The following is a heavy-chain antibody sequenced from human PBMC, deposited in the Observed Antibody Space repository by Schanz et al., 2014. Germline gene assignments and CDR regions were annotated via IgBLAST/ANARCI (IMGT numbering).Heavy chain of an antibody. J-gene: IGHJ5*01. CDR2: IDPRGAST. D-gene: IGHD3-16*01. V-gene: IGHV1-46*03. Sequence: QVQLVQSGSELKKPWASVKVSCKASGYTFTSYAMNWVRQAPGQGLEWMGMIDPRGASTTYAQKFQGRLSLTGDMSTSTLYLELRSLTSEDTAVYYCARNYEWFESWGQGTLVTVSS. CDR1: GYTFTSYA. CDR3: ARNYEWFES.